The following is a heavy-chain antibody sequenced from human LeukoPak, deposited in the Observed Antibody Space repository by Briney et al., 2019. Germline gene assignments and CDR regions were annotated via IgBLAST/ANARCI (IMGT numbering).Heavy chain of an antibody. CDR3: AKVLVGATSRFDY. CDR2: ISGSGGST. D-gene: IGHD1-26*01. J-gene: IGHJ4*02. Sequence: GGYLRLSCAASGFTFRSYTMSWVRQAPGKGLEWVSAISGSGGSTYYADSVKGRFTISRDNSKNTLYLQMNSLRAEDTAIYYCAKVLVGATSRFDYWGQGTLVTVSS. V-gene: IGHV3-23*01. CDR1: GFTFRSYT.